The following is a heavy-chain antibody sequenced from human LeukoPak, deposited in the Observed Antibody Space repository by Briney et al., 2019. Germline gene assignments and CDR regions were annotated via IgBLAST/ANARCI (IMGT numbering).Heavy chain of an antibody. V-gene: IGHV3-66*02. J-gene: IGHJ4*02. CDR3: APHSSGYYYYY. Sequence: GGSLRLSCAASGFTVSSNYMTWVRQAPGKGLEWVSVIYSGGTTYYADSVKGRYTISRDNSKNTLALQMNSLRAEDTAVYYCAPHSSGYYYYYGGKETLATVS. CDR1: GFTVSSNY. CDR2: IYSGGTT. D-gene: IGHD3-22*01.